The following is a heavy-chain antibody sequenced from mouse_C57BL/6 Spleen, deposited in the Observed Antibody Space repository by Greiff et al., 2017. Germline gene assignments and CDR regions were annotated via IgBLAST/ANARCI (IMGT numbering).Heavy chain of an antibody. CDR3: APYGDDCDY. D-gene: IGHD2-13*01. Sequence: EVQLQQSGAELVQPGASVKLSCTASGFNIKDYYMHWVKQRTEQGLEWIGRIDPEDGAIKYAPIFQGKATITADASSNTAYLQLSSLTSEDTAVYYCAPYGDDCDYWGQGTTLTVSS. V-gene: IGHV14-2*01. J-gene: IGHJ2*01. CDR1: GFNIKDYY. CDR2: IDPEDGAI.